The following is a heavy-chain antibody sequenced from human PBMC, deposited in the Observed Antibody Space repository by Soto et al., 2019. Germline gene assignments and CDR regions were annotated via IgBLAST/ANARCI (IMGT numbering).Heavy chain of an antibody. CDR3: AKNRASSSYSGMDV. CDR1: GFIVSIIY. J-gene: IGHJ6*02. Sequence: GGSLRLSCAASGFIVSIIYMSWVRQAPGKGLEWVSTIYADGRTYYADAVKGRFTISRDTSKNTVYLQMNSLRAEDTAVYYCAKNRASSSYSGMDVWGQGTTVTVSS. CDR2: IYADGRT. V-gene: IGHV3-53*01. D-gene: IGHD2-21*01.